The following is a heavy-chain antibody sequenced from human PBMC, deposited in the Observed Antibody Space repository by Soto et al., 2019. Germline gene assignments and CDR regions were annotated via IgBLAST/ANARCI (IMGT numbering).Heavy chain of an antibody. CDR1: GFTFSSYA. D-gene: IGHD6-13*01. Sequence: GGSLRLSCAASGFTFSSYAMSWVRQAPGKGLEWVSAISGSGGSTYYADSVKGRFTISRDNSKNTLYLQMNSLRAEDTAVYYCAKDRGGGYSSSWYGAYYYYGMDVWGQGTMVTVSS. CDR3: AKDRGGGYSSSWYGAYYYYGMDV. V-gene: IGHV3-23*01. CDR2: ISGSGGST. J-gene: IGHJ6*02.